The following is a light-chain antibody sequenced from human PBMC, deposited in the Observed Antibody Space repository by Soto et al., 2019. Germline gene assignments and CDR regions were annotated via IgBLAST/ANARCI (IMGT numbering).Light chain of an antibody. CDR3: QQYEDFPLT. Sequence: DIEMTQSPSSLSASVGDRVTITCQASQDISNYLNWYQQKTGRAPKLLFYDESSFESGVSSRSSRSRSGTXXXXXIXSLKPDDIATYYCQQYEDFPLTFGQGTRLDI. CDR1: QDISNY. CDR2: DES. V-gene: IGKV1-33*01. J-gene: IGKJ5*01.